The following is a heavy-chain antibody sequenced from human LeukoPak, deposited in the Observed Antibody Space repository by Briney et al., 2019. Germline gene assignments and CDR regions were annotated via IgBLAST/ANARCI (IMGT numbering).Heavy chain of an antibody. Sequence: GASVKVSCKASGGTFSSYAISWVRQAPGQGPEWMGWINPNSGTTDYAQIFQGRVTMTRDTSISIAYMELSSLRSDDTAVYHCARVRAPSFTQGGFDYWGQGTLVTVSS. CDR3: ARVRAPSFTQGGFDY. CDR1: GGTFSSYA. J-gene: IGHJ4*02. CDR2: INPNSGTT. V-gene: IGHV1-2*02. D-gene: IGHD3-16*01.